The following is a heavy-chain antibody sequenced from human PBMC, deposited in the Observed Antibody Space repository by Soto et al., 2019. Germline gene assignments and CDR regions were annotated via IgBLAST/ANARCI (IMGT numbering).Heavy chain of an antibody. J-gene: IGHJ5*02. Sequence: QVPLMQSGAEVKKPGASVKVSCKASGYTFTTYDINWVRQAPGQGLEWMGWMNPNRTNTGYAEKFQGRVTMTRDTSISTAYMELSSLRYDDTAVYYCVRGGFLSHDHVIIAPATLGFDPWGQGTLVTVSS. CDR2: MNPNRTNT. CDR3: VRGGFLSHDHVIIAPATLGFDP. D-gene: IGHD2-2*01. CDR1: GYTFTTYD. V-gene: IGHV1-8*01.